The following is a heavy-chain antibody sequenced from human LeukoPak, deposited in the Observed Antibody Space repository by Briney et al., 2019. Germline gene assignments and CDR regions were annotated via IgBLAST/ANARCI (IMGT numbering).Heavy chain of an antibody. D-gene: IGHD1-20*01. CDR3: ARDRLGYNYHYMDV. CDR2: ISSSSSYL. V-gene: IGHV3-21*01. J-gene: IGHJ6*03. CDR1: GFTFNNYN. Sequence: GGSLRLSCAASGFTFNNYNMNWVRQAPGKGLEWVSSISSSSSYLYYADSVKGRFTISRDNAKNSLYLQMNSLRAEDTAVYYCARDRLGYNYHYMDVWGKGTTVTVSS.